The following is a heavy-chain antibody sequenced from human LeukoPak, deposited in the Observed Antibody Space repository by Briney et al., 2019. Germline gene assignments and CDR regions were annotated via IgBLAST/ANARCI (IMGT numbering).Heavy chain of an antibody. J-gene: IGHJ4*02. V-gene: IGHV1-8*03. Sequence: ASVTDSSMASRYTFTNYHINWVRQATGQGREWMGWMNPSNGDSGYAQKFQGRVTITRDTSISTSYMELRSLRSDDTAVYYCARATSFTASGYDYWGQGTLVTVSS. D-gene: IGHD6-25*01. CDR2: MNPSNGDS. CDR3: ARATSFTASGYDY. CDR1: RYTFTNYH.